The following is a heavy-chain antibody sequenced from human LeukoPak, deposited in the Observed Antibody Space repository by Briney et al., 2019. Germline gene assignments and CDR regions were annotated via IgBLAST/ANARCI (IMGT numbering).Heavy chain of an antibody. CDR3: ARDTIAAAGTPDY. J-gene: IGHJ4*02. D-gene: IGHD6-13*01. CDR2: IIPIFGTA. CDR1: GGTFSSYA. V-gene: IGHV1-69*05. Sequence: SVKVSCKASGGTFSSYAISWVRQAPGQGLEWMGRIIPIFGTANYAQKFQGRVTITTDESTSTAYMELSSLRSEDTAVYYCARDTIAAAGTPDYWGQGTLVTVSS.